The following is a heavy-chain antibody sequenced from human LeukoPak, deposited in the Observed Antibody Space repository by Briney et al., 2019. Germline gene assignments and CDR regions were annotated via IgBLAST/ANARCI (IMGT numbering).Heavy chain of an antibody. V-gene: IGHV1-2*02. CDR3: ATLAYYDFWSGSYYYGMDV. CDR2: INPNSGGT. D-gene: IGHD3-3*01. CDR1: GYTFTGYY. J-gene: IGHJ6*02. Sequence: ASVKVSCKASGYTFTGYYMHWVRQAPGQGLEWMGWINPNSGGTNYAQKFQGRVTVTRDTSISTAYMELSGLRSDDTAVYYCATLAYYDFWSGSYYYGMDVWGQGTTVTVSS.